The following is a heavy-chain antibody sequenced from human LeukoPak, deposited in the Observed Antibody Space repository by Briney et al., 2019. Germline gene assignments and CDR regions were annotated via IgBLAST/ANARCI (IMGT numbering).Heavy chain of an antibody. D-gene: IGHD3-10*01. CDR2: VSGSGVTT. Sequence: PGRTLRLSCVASGFTFTFYGMSWVRQAPGKGLEWLSTVSGSGVTTFYADSVKGRFTISRGNAKNSLYLQMNSLRAEDTAVYYCARAGRLWFGESQRLDVWGKGTTVTISS. CDR3: ARAGRLWFGESQRLDV. J-gene: IGHJ6*04. CDR1: GFTFTFYG. V-gene: IGHV3-23*01.